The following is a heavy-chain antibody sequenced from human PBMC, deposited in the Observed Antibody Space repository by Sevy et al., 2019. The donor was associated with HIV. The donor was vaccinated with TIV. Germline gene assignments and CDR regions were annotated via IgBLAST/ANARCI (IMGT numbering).Heavy chain of an antibody. D-gene: IGHD2-8*01. CDR1: GFTVSSNY. J-gene: IGHJ3*02. CDR3: ARGIVLMVYAPGGAFDI. CDR2: IYSGGST. Sequence: GGSLRLSCAASGFTVSSNYMSWVRQAPGKGLEWVSVIYSGGSTYYADSVKGRFTISRDNSKNTLYLQMNSLRAEDTAVYYCARGIVLMVYAPGGAFDIWGQGTMVTVSS. V-gene: IGHV3-53*01.